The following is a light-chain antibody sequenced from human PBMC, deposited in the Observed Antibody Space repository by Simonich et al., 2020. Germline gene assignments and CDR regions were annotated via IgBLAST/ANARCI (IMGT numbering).Light chain of an antibody. CDR1: QSLLHSDGKTY. V-gene: IGKV2D-29*02. J-gene: IGKJ1*01. CDR3: MQSIQLPWT. Sequence: DIVMTQTPLSLSVTPGQPASISCKSSQSLLHSDGKTYLYWYLQKPGQSPQRLIYEVSIRFSGVPDRFSGSGSGTDFTLKISRVEAEDVGVYYCMQSIQLPWTFGQGTKVEIK. CDR2: EVS.